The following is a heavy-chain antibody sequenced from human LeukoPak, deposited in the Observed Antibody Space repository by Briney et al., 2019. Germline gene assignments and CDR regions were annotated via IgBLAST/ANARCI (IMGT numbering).Heavy chain of an antibody. CDR2: IYFSGST. V-gene: IGHV4-59*01. J-gene: IGHJ6*02. CDR1: GGSINGYY. Sequence: SETLSLTCTVSGGSINGYYWNWIRQPPGKGLEWIGYIYFSGSTNYNPSLQSRVTISVDTSKNQFSLKLNSVTAADTAVYSCARGEALRQNYGMDVWGQGTTVTVSS. CDR3: ARGEALRQNYGMDV.